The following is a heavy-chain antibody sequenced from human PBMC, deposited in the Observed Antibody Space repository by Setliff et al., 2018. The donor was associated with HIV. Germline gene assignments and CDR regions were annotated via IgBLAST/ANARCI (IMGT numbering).Heavy chain of an antibody. J-gene: IGHJ4*02. Sequence: PSETLSLTCTVSGDSISSGGYYWSWIRQPAGKGLEWIGHIYTSGSTNYNPSLKSRVTISVDTSKTQFSLKLSSVTAADTAVYYCARGDTPMVIWGDYFDYWGQGTLVTVSS. D-gene: IGHD5-18*01. CDR3: ARGDTPMVIWGDYFDY. V-gene: IGHV4-61*09. CDR1: GDSISSGGYY. CDR2: IYTSGST.